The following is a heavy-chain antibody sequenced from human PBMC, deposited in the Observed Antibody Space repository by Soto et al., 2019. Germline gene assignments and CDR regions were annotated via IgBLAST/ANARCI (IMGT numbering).Heavy chain of an antibody. J-gene: IGHJ5*02. CDR2: INHSGST. Sequence: SETLSLTCAVYGGSFSGYYWSWIRQPPGKGLEWIGEINHSGSTNYNPSLKSRVTMSVDTSKNQFSLKLSSVTAADTAVYYCAREGGGYDFWSGYNWFDPWGQGTLVTVSS. D-gene: IGHD3-3*01. V-gene: IGHV4-34*01. CDR3: AREGGGYDFWSGYNWFDP. CDR1: GGSFSGYY.